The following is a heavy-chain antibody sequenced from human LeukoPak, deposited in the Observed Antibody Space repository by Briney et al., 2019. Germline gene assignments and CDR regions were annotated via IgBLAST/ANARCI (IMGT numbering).Heavy chain of an antibody. CDR1: GGSISSSSYY. J-gene: IGHJ6*03. CDR2: IYYSGST. Sequence: IPSETLSLTCTVSGGSISSSSYYWGWIRQPPGKGLEWIGSIYYSGSTYYNPSLKSRVTISVDTSKNQFSLKLSSVTAADTAVYYCAREHCSGGSCYSIYYYYYMDVWGKGTTVTVSS. CDR3: AREHCSGGSCYSIYYYYYMDV. V-gene: IGHV4-39*07. D-gene: IGHD2-15*01.